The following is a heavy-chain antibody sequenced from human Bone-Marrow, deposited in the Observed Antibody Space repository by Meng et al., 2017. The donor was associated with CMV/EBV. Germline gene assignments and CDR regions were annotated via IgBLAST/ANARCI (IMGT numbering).Heavy chain of an antibody. CDR1: GYTFTTYG. D-gene: IGHD6-6*01. V-gene: IGHV1-18*01. Sequence: KASGYTFTTYGSSWVRRATGQGPEWIGWISVYNGNTNYAKKFQGRVTMTTDTSTNTAYMELRSLRSDDTAVYFCARDSVAARPGWFDPWGQGTLVTVSS. CDR2: ISVYNGNT. J-gene: IGHJ5*02. CDR3: ARDSVAARPGWFDP.